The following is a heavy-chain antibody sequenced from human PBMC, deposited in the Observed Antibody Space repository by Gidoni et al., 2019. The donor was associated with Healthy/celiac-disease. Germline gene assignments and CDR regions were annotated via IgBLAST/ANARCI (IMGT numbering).Heavy chain of an antibody. D-gene: IGHD4-17*01. V-gene: IGHV2-5*02. CDR1: GFSLSNSGVR. J-gene: IGHJ4*02. CDR2: IYWDDDK. CDR3: ANLNDYGDYGYFDY. Sequence: QITLKASGPTLVKPTQTLTLTCTFSGFSLSNSGVRVGWIRQPPGKALEWLALIYWDDDKRYSPSLKSRLTITKDTSKNQVVLTMTNMDPVDTATYYCANLNDYGDYGYFDYWGQGTLVTVSS.